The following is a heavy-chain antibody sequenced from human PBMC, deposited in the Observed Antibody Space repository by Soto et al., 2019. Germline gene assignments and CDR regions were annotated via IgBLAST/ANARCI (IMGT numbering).Heavy chain of an antibody. J-gene: IGHJ4*02. Sequence: ASVKVSCKASGYTFTSYYMHWVRQAPGQGLEWMGIINPSGGSTSYAQKFQGRVTMTRDTSTSTVYMELSSLRSEDTAVYYCARDGLSGYYYDSSGYLDSWGQGTLVTVSS. CDR2: INPSGGST. CDR1: GYTFTSYY. D-gene: IGHD3-22*01. CDR3: ARDGLSGYYYDSSGYLDS. V-gene: IGHV1-46*01.